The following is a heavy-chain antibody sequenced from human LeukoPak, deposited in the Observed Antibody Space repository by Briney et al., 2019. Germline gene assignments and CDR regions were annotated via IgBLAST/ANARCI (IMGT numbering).Heavy chain of an antibody. CDR2: ISWDGGST. CDR1: GFTFDDYT. CDR3: AKELSEKQDYGMDV. V-gene: IGHV3-43*01. Sequence: GGSLRLSCTASGFTFDDYTMHWVRQAPGKGLEWVSLISWDGGSTYYADSVKGRFTISRDNSKNSLYLQMNSLRTEDTALYYCAKELSEKQDYGMDVWGQGTTVTVSS. J-gene: IGHJ6*02.